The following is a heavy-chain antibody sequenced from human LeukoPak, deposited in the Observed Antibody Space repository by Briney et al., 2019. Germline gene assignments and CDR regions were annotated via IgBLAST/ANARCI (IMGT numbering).Heavy chain of an antibody. Sequence: PSQTLSLTCTVSGGSISSGSYYWSWIRQPAGKGLEWIGRIYTSGSTNYNPSLKSRVTISVDTSKNQFSLKLSSVTAADTAVYYCARQLIEYYFDYWGQGPLVTVSS. CDR1: GGSISSGSYY. CDR3: ARQLIEYYFDY. J-gene: IGHJ4*02. V-gene: IGHV4-61*02. CDR2: IYTSGST. D-gene: IGHD3-16*01.